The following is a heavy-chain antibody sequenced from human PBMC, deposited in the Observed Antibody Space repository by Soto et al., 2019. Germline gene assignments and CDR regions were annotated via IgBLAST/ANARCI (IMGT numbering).Heavy chain of an antibody. CDR3: AKEPPTGVGDRGLSFQR. CDR1: GFTFSTYA. J-gene: IGHJ1*01. V-gene: IGHV3-23*01. Sequence: EVQLLESGGGLVQPGGSLRLSCAASGFTFSTYAMSWVRQAPGKGLEWVSAISGNGRSTYYADSVKGRFTISRDNSKNTLYLQMHSLRADDTAVYYGAKEPPTGVGDRGLSFQRWRQGTLVTVSS. D-gene: IGHD2-8*02. CDR2: ISGNGRST.